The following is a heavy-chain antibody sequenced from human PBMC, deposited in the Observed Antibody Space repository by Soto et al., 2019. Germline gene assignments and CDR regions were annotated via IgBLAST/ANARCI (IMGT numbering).Heavy chain of an antibody. CDR2: IDWDDDK. CDR1: GFSLSTSGVC. CDR3: ARIIGTSDFDY. V-gene: IGHV2-70*11. J-gene: IGHJ4*02. Sequence: GSGPTLVNPTQTLTLTCTFSGFSLSTSGVCVTWIRQPPGKALEWLARIDWDDDKYYSTSLKTRLTISKDTSKNQVVLTMTNMDPVDTATYYCARIIGTSDFDYWGQGIPVTVSS. D-gene: IGHD1-7*01.